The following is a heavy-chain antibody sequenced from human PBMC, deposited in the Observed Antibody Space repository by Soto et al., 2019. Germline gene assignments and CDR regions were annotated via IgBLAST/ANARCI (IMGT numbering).Heavy chain of an antibody. CDR2: TYYRSKWYN. D-gene: IGHD3-10*01. V-gene: IGHV6-1*01. CDR3: ANSGLIGSGKLVDAFDI. J-gene: IGHJ3*02. CDR1: GDSVSSNSAA. Sequence: SQTLSLTCAISGDSVSSNSAAWNWIRQSPSRGLEWLGRTYYRSKWYNDYAVSVKSRITINPDTSKNQFSLQLNSVTPEDTAVYYCANSGLIGSGKLVDAFDIWGQGTMVTVSS.